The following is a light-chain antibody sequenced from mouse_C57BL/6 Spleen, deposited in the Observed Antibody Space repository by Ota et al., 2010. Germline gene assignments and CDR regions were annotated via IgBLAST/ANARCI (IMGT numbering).Light chain of an antibody. J-gene: IGKJ5*01. Sequence: NDMMTQSPSSLAVSAGEKVTMSCKSSQSVYYSSNQKNYLAWYQQKPGQSPKLLIYWASTRESGVPDRFTGSGSGTDFTLTISSVQAEDLAVYYCHQYLSSLTFGAGTKLELK. CDR2: WAS. CDR1: QSVYYSSNQKNY. V-gene: IGKV8-27*01. CDR3: HQYLSSLT.